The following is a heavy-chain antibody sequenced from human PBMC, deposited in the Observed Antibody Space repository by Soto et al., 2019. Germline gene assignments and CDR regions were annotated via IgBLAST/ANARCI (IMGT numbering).Heavy chain of an antibody. Sequence: PGGSLRLSCAASGFTFDDYAMHWVRQPPGKGLEWVSGISWNGATIDYADSVKVRFTISRDNAKNSLDLQMNSLRADDTALYFCARDHCSGGACYVDYWGQGSLVTVSS. J-gene: IGHJ4*02. V-gene: IGHV3-9*01. CDR1: GFTFDDYA. D-gene: IGHD2-15*01. CDR2: ISWNGATI. CDR3: ARDHCSGGACYVDY.